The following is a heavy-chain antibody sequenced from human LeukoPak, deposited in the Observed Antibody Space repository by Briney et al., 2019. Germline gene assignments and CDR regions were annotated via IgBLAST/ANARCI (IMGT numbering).Heavy chain of an antibody. V-gene: IGHV3-21*01. CDR1: GFTFSGYN. CDR2: ISASSSYI. D-gene: IGHD3-10*01. Sequence: GGSLRLSCAASGFTFSGYNMNWVRQAPGKGLEWVSSISASSSYIYYADSVRGRFTISRDNAKNSLYLQMDSLRAEDTAVYYCARIQVTMVRGVIFYYGLDVWGQGTTVTVSS. CDR3: ARIQVTMVRGVIFYYGLDV. J-gene: IGHJ6*02.